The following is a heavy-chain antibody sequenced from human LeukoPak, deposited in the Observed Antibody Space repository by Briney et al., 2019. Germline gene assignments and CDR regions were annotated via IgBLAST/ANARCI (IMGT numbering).Heavy chain of an antibody. J-gene: IGHJ4*02. CDR1: GFTFSSSA. V-gene: IGHV3-23*01. CDR2: IIGVAT. D-gene: IGHD6-19*01. Sequence: GGSLRLSCAASGFTFSSSAMSWVGQTPGKGLEWVSTIIGVATYYADSVRGRFTISRDNSKNTLYLQLISLRADDTALYYCAKPYSSGWYAFDSWGQGTLVTVSS. CDR3: AKPYSSGWYAFDS.